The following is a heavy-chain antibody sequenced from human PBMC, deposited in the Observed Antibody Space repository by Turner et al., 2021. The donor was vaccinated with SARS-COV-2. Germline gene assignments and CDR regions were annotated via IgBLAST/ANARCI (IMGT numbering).Heavy chain of an antibody. Sequence: QLQLQESAPGLVKPSATLSLPCPVSGGSLRSSSSYWAWIRQPPGKGLEWSGSIYNSGSTYYNPAHKGRVTMSIDTSKNQFSLKLSSVTATDTAVYDCASRSPIFGVLIGVGGWFDPWGQGTLVTVSS. J-gene: IGHJ5*02. D-gene: IGHD3-3*02. CDR3: ASRSPIFGVLIGVGGWFDP. CDR2: IYNSGST. V-gene: IGHV4-39*01. CDR1: GGSLRSSSSY.